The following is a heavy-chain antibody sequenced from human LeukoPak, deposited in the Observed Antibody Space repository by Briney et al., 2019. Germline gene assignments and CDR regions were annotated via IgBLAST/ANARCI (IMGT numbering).Heavy chain of an antibody. V-gene: IGHV3-30*02. CDR1: GFTFINFG. CDR3: ARRVRGKDY. CDR2: IGYDKSKK. Sequence: PGGSLRLSCEASGFTFINFGMHWVRQAPGKGLEWVAFIGYDKSKKYYAESVKGRFTISRDNFKNTLYLQMNSLRAEDTAVYYCARRVRGKDYWGQGTLVTVSS. J-gene: IGHJ4*02. D-gene: IGHD3-10*01.